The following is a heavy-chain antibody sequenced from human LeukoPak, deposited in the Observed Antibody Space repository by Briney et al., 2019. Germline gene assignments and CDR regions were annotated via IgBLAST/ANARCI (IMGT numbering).Heavy chain of an antibody. CDR3: ARDPLPDLWSGYYGPQRYYYYGMDV. D-gene: IGHD3-3*01. Sequence: GGSLRLSCAASGFTFSSYGMHWVRQAPGKGLEWVAVIWYDGSNKYYADSVKGRFTISRDNSKNTLYLQMNSLRAEDTAVYYCARDPLPDLWSGYYGPQRYYYYGMDVWGQGTTVTVSS. J-gene: IGHJ6*02. V-gene: IGHV3-33*01. CDR1: GFTFSSYG. CDR2: IWYDGSNK.